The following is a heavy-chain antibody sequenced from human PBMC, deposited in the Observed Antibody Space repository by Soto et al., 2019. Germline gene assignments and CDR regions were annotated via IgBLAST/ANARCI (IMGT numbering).Heavy chain of an antibody. CDR3: ARGLRVYSSNFDY. J-gene: IGHJ4*02. CDR2: VSGTGSP. CDR1: GASITNYH. Sequence: XETLSLTCTVSGASITNYHWNWVRQSAGGGLEYIGRVSGTGSPDYNPSLKSRVTVSLDWSETQFSLKLTSVTAEDTAIYYCARGLRVYSSNFDYSGQGTLVTVSS. V-gene: IGHV4-4*07. D-gene: IGHD5-18*01.